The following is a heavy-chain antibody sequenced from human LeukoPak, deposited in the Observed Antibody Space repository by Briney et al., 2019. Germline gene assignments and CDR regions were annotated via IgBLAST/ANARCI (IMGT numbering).Heavy chain of an antibody. CDR2: ISGSGGST. CDR3: TSRYCTTTNCYSFDN. Sequence: GGSLRLSCAASGFTFSSYAMSWVRQAPGKGLEWVSAISGSGGSTYYADSVKGRFTISRDNSKNTLYLQMNSLSVEDTAVYYCTSRYCTTTNCYSFDNWGHGTLVTVS. J-gene: IGHJ3*02. D-gene: IGHD2-2*01. CDR1: GFTFSSYA. V-gene: IGHV3-23*01.